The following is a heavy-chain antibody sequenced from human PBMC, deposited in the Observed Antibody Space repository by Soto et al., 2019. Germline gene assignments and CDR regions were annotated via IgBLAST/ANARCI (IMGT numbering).Heavy chain of an antibody. CDR2: IWYDGSNK. J-gene: IGHJ3*02. CDR1: GFTFSSYG. Sequence: QVQLVESGGGVVQPGRPLRLSCAASGFTFSSYGMHWVRQAPGKGLEWVAVIWYDGSNKYYADSVKGRFTISRDNSKNTLYLQMNSLRAEDTAVYYCARDDQDIVVVVAATGRGAFDIWGQGTMVTVSS. V-gene: IGHV3-33*01. CDR3: ARDDQDIVVVVAATGRGAFDI. D-gene: IGHD2-15*01.